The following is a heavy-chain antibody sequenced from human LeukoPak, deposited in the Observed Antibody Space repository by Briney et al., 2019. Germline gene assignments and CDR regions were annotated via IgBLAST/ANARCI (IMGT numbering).Heavy chain of an antibody. CDR1: GFRFSTYW. D-gene: IGHD3-16*01. CDR3: ARGGPDY. J-gene: IGHJ4*02. CDR2: IKKDGSEK. Sequence: GGSLRLSCAASGFRFSTYWVSWVRQAPGKGLEWVANIKKDGSEKFYVDSVKGRFTISRDNAKNSLYLQVNSLRVEDTAVYYCARGGPDYWGQGTLVTVSS. V-gene: IGHV3-7*04.